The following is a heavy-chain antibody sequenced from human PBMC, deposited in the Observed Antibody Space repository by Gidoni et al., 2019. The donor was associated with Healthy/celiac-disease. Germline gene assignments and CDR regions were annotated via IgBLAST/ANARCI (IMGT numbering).Heavy chain of an antibody. Sequence: QLQLQESGPGLVKPSETLSLPCTVSGGSISSSVYYWGWIRQPPGTGLGWIGSIYFSGSTYYNPSLKSRVTISVDTSKNQFSLKLSSVTAADTAVYYCARHRFPKYYDSSGYTTFDYWGQGTLVTVSS. CDR3: ARHRFPKYYDSSGYTTFDY. D-gene: IGHD3-22*01. CDR1: GGSISSSVYY. V-gene: IGHV4-39*01. CDR2: IYFSGST. J-gene: IGHJ4*02.